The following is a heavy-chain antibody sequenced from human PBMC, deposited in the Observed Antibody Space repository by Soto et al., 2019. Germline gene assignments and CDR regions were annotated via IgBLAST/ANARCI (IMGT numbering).Heavy chain of an antibody. CDR1: GGTFNSYA. CDR2: IIPFFDTV. J-gene: IGHJ6*02. CDR3: ARARSIYTERGPEYYYSGMDV. D-gene: IGHD3-16*01. Sequence: QVQLVQSGAEVRKPGSSVKVSCKASGGTFNSYAISWVRQAPGHGLEWMGGIIPFFDTVNYAQKFPGRVTITADKSTSTDYMELNSLRLEYTALYYCARARSIYTERGPEYYYSGMDVWGQGTTVTVSS. V-gene: IGHV1-69*06.